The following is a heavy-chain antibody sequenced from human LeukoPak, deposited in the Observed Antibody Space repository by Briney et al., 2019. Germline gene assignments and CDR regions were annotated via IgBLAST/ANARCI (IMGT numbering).Heavy chain of an antibody. CDR2: IYYSGTT. CDR3: AKQYTDSWNGCFDP. V-gene: IGHV4-39*01. Sequence: PSETLSLTCTVSGGSISSSSYYWGWIRQPPGKGLEWIGSIYYSGTTYYNPSLKSRVTISVDTSKSQSSLKLSSVNAADTAVYYCAKQYTDSWNGCFDPWGQGTLVTVSS. D-gene: IGHD1-1*01. CDR1: GGSISSSSYY. J-gene: IGHJ5*02.